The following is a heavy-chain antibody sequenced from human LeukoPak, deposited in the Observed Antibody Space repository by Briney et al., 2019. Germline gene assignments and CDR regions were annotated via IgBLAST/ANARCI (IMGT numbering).Heavy chain of an antibody. CDR2: ISGSGSST. D-gene: IGHD2/OR15-2a*01. V-gene: IGHV3-23*01. J-gene: IGHJ4*02. Sequence: PGGSLRLSCAASGFTFSNCVMSWVRQAPEKGLEWVSGISGSGSSTYYADSVKGRFTISRDNSENTLSLQMNSLRADDTAIYYCAKSCNSGNCYYNYWGQGTLVTVSS. CDR3: AKSCNSGNCYYNY. CDR1: GFTFSNCV.